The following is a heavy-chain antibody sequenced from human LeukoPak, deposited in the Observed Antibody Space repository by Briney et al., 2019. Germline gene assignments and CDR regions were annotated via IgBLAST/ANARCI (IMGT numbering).Heavy chain of an antibody. D-gene: IGHD3-22*01. CDR2: IIPIFGTA. CDR3: ARDFGYYEKDY. V-gene: IGHV1-69*05. J-gene: IGHJ4*02. CDR1: GGTFSSYA. Sequence: GASVKVSCKASGGTFSSYAISWVRQAPGQGLEWMGGIIPIFGTANYAQKFQGRVTMTTDTSTSTAYMELRSLRSDDTAVYYCARDFGYYEKDYWGQGTLVTVSS.